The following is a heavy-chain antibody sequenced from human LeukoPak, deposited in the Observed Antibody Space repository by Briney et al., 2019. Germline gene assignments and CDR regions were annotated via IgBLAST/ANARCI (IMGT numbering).Heavy chain of an antibody. CDR1: GFTFSSYS. Sequence: GGSLRLSCAASGFTFSSYSTNWVRQAPGKGLEWGSSISSSSSYIYYADSVKGRFTISRDNAKNSLYLQMNSLRAEDTAVYYCARAGMHDAFDIWGQGTMVTVSS. D-gene: IGHD3-10*01. CDR2: ISSSSSYI. J-gene: IGHJ3*02. CDR3: ARAGMHDAFDI. V-gene: IGHV3-21*01.